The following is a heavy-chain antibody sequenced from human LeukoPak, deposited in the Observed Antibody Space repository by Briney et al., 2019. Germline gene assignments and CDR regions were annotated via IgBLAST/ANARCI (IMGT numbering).Heavy chain of an antibody. Sequence: GRSLRLSCAASGFTFSSYGMHWVRQAPGKGLEWVAVISYDGSNKYYADSVKGRFTISRDNSKNTLYLQMNSLRAEDTAVYYCAKDLTMVRGVMEFDPWGQGTLVTVSS. CDR2: ISYDGSNK. J-gene: IGHJ5*02. CDR3: AKDLTMVRGVMEFDP. D-gene: IGHD3-10*01. CDR1: GFTFSSYG. V-gene: IGHV3-30*18.